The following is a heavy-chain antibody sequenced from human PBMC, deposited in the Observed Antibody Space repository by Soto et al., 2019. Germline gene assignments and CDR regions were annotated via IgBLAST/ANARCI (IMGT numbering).Heavy chain of an antibody. CDR1: GGSFSGYY. V-gene: IGHV4-34*01. D-gene: IGHD3-16*02. CDR3: AREVSLSIDY. CDR2: INRSGST. Sequence: QVQLQQWGAGLLKPSETLSLTCAVYGGSFSGYYWSWIRQPPGKGLEWIGEINRSGSTNYKPSLKSRVTISVDKSKNQFSLKLSSVTAADTAVYYCAREVSLSIDYWGQGTLVTVSS. J-gene: IGHJ4*02.